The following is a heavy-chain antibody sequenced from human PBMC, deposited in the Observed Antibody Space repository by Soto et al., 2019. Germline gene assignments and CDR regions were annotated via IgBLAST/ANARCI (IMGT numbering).Heavy chain of an antibody. CDR1: GFTVSNNH. J-gene: IGHJ4*02. D-gene: IGHD3-16*01. CDR3: AGRLTTAASLDY. CDR2: VHGGGST. V-gene: IGHV3-53*01. Sequence: VQLVESGGGLIQPGGSLRLSCAASGFTVSNNHMTWVRQAAGKGLELVSFVHGGGSTSYADSVKGRFTISSDNSKNTLYLQRDSLRAEDTAIYYCAGRLTTAASLDYWGRGTLVTVSS.